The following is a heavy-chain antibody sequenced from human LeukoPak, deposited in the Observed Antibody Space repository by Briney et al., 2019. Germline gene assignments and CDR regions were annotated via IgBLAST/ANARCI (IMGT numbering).Heavy chain of an antibody. CDR2: IHHSGDT. J-gene: IGHJ4*02. V-gene: IGHV4-59*01. CDR1: GFTFSNAW. Sequence: PGGSLRLSCAASGFTFSNAWMSWVRQPPGKGLEYIGFIHHSGDTKYNPSLKSRVTMSVDTSKSQFSLRLSSVTAADSAVYYCARHNGVSYLDYWAQGTLVTVSS. D-gene: IGHD2-8*01. CDR3: ARHNGVSYLDY.